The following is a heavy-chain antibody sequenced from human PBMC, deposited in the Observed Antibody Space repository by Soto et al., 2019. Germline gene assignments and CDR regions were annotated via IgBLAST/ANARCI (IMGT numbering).Heavy chain of an antibody. J-gene: IGHJ6*02. Sequence: ASVKVSCKASGYTFTSYYMHWVRQAPGQGLEWMGIINPSGGSTSYAQKFQGRVTMTRDTSTSTVYMELSSLRSEDTAVYYCARDLPYDILTGYSPNYYYYGMDVWGQGTTVTVSS. CDR1: GYTFTSYY. D-gene: IGHD3-9*01. CDR2: INPSGGST. V-gene: IGHV1-46*03. CDR3: ARDLPYDILTGYSPNYYYYGMDV.